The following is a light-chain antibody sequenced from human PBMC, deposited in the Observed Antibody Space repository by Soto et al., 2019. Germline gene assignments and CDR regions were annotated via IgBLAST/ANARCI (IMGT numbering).Light chain of an antibody. J-gene: IGLJ1*01. V-gene: IGLV1-44*01. CDR2: SNN. CDR3: AAWDDGLNGFWV. Sequence: VMTQPPSASGTPGQRVAISCSGSSSNIGSNTVNWYQQLPGTAPKVLIYSNNQRPSGVPDRFSGSKSGTSASPAISGLQSEDEADYYCAAWDDGLNGFWVFGTGTKVIVL. CDR1: SSNIGSNT.